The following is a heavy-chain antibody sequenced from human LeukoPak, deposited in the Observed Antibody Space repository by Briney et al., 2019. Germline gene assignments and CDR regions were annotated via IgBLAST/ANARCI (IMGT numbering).Heavy chain of an antibody. CDR2: FDPEDGET. J-gene: IGHJ4*02. CDR1: GYTLTELS. Sequence: ASVKVSCKVSGYTLTELSMHWVRQAPGKGLEWMGGFDPEDGETIYAQKFQGRVTMTEDTSTDTAYMELSSLRSEDTAVYYCATLPYDSSGQEFDYWGQGTLVTVSS. V-gene: IGHV1-24*01. CDR3: ATLPYDSSGQEFDY. D-gene: IGHD3-22*01.